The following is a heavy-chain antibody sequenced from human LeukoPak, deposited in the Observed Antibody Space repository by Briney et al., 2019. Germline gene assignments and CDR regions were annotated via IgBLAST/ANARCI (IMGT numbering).Heavy chain of an antibody. CDR3: ARARAAAGTSSWFDP. V-gene: IGHV1-2*02. CDR2: INPNSGGT. D-gene: IGHD6-13*01. CDR1: GYTFTGYY. Sequence: ASVKVSCKASGYTFTGYYIHWVRQAPGQGLEWMGWINPNSGGTNYAQKFQGRVTMTRDTSISTAYMELRSLRSDDTAVYYCARARAAAGTSSWFDPWGQGTLVTVSS. J-gene: IGHJ5*02.